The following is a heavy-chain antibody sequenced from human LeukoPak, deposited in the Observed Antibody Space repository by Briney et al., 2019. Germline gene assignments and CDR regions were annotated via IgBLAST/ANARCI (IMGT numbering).Heavy chain of an antibody. V-gene: IGHV3-21*01. CDR2: ISISSSYI. D-gene: IGHD3-10*01. J-gene: IGHJ4*02. CDR1: GFTFSSYE. CDR3: AKLAKYFYGSETYYFFEH. Sequence: GGSLRLSCAASGFTFSSYEMNWVRQAPGKGLEWVSSISISSSYIYYADSVRGRFTISRDNAKNSLYLQMNSLRVEDTAVYYCAKLAKYFYGSETYYFFEHWGQGTPVTASS.